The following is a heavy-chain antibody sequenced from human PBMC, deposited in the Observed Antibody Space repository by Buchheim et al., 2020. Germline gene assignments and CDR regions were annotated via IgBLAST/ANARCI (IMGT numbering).Heavy chain of an antibody. CDR2: ISDHNGKT. CDR1: GYTSTLFG. J-gene: IGHJ6*02. Sequence: QVQLVQSGAEVKQPGASVKVSCKASGYTSTLFGISWVRQAPGQGPEWMGWISDHNGKTNYAQMVQGRVTMTTDTATGTAYMELRSLRSDDTAVYYCARNDYDSSGKFYFYYGMDVWGQGTT. V-gene: IGHV1-18*01. CDR3: ARNDYDSSGKFYFYYGMDV. D-gene: IGHD3-22*01.